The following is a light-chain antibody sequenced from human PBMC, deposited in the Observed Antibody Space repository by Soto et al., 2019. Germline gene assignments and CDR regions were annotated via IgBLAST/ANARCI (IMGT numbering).Light chain of an antibody. J-gene: IGLJ3*02. Sequence: QSVLTQPRSVSGSPGQSVTISCTGTSSDVGGYNYVSWYQQHPGKAPKFIIYHVSERPSGVPDRFSGSKSGDTASLTISGLQIEDEADHYCCSYAGSYSWVFGGGTKLTVL. CDR3: CSYAGSYSWV. CDR1: SSDVGGYNY. CDR2: HVS. V-gene: IGLV2-11*01.